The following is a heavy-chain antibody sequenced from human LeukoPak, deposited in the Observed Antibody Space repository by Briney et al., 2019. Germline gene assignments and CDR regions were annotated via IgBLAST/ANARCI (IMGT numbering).Heavy chain of an antibody. CDR2: IYYSGST. Sequence: PSETLSLTCTVSGGSISSSSYYWGRIRQPPGKGLEWIGSIYYSGSTYYNPSLKSRVTISVDTSKNQFSLKLSSVTAADTAVYYCARLPFSINAVGATTMYFDYWGQGTLVTVSS. V-gene: IGHV4-39*01. CDR3: ARLPFSINAVGATTMYFDY. CDR1: GGSISSSSYY. D-gene: IGHD1-26*01. J-gene: IGHJ4*02.